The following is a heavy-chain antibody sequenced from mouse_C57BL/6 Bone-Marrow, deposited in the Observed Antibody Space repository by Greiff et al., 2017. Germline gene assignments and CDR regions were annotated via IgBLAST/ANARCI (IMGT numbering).Heavy chain of an antibody. V-gene: IGHV1-39*01. J-gene: IGHJ4*01. CDR3: ARGDDNDYAMDY. D-gene: IGHD2-4*01. CDR2: INPNYGTT. Sequence: VQLQQSGPELVKPGASVKISCKASGYSFTDYNMNWVKQSNGQSLEWIGVINPNYGTTSYNPKFEGKATLTADKSSSPAYMQLNSLTSEDSAVYDYARGDDNDYAMDYWGQGTSVTVSA. CDR1: GYSFTDYN.